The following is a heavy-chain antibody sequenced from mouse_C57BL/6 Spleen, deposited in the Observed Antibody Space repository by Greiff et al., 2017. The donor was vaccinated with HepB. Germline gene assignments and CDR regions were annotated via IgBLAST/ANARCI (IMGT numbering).Heavy chain of an antibody. CDR3: ARSPYDGSSPAWFAD. CDR1: GFTFTDYY. J-gene: IGHJ3*01. Sequence: EVHLVESGGGLVQPGGSLSLSCAASGFTFTDYYMSWVRQPPGKALEWLGFIRNKANGYTTEYSASVKGRFTISRDNSQSILYLQMNALRAEDSATYDCARSPYDGSSPAWFADWGQGTLVTVSA. CDR2: IRNKANGYTT. V-gene: IGHV7-3*01. D-gene: IGHD1-1*01.